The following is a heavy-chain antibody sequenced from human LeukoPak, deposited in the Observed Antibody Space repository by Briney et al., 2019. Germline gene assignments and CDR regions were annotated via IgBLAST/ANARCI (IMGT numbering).Heavy chain of an antibody. Sequence: SETLSLTCTVSGGSISSYYWSWIRQPAGKGLEWIGRIYTSGSTNYNPSLKSRVTMSVDTSKNQFSLKLSSVTAADTAVYYCARVDIVVVPAATDYYYYYYMDVWGKGTTVTVSS. CDR2: IYTSGST. D-gene: IGHD2-2*03. CDR3: ARVDIVVVPAATDYYYYYYMDV. J-gene: IGHJ6*03. CDR1: GGSISSYY. V-gene: IGHV4-4*07.